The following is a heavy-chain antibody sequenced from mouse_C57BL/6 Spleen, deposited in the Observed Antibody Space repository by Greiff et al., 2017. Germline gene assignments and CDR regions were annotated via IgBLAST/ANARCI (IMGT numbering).Heavy chain of an antibody. CDR2: IDPSDSYT. D-gene: IGHD2-5*01. J-gene: IGHJ4*01. Sequence: QVHVKQPGAELVMPGASVKLSCKASGYTFTSYWMHWVKQRPGQGLEWIGEIDPSDSYTNYNQKFKGKSTLTVDKSSSTAYMQLSSLTSEDSAVYYCARRGYSNLGDYAMDYWGQGTSVTVSS. V-gene: IGHV1-69*01. CDR3: ARRGYSNLGDYAMDY. CDR1: GYTFTSYW.